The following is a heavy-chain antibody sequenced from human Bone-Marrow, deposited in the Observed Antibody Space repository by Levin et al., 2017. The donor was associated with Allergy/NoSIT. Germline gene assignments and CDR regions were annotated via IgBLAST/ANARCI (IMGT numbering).Heavy chain of an antibody. J-gene: IGHJ4*02. V-gene: IGHV5-10-1*01. CDR3: ARRLSSGWYSVDY. D-gene: IGHD6-19*01. CDR2: IDPSDAYT. Sequence: ASVKVSCKGSGYSFTSYWISWVRQMPGKGLEWMGRIDPSDAYTNYSPAFQGHVTISADTSINTAYLQWSSLKSSDTAIYYCARRLSSGWYSVDYWGQGTLVTVSS. CDR1: GYSFTSYW.